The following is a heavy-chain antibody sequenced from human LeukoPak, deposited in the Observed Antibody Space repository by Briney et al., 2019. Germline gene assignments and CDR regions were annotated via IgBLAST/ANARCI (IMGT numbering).Heavy chain of an antibody. D-gene: IGHD6-19*01. CDR3: ASRGWQARHFDY. V-gene: IGHV4-59*01. CDR1: GGSISSYY. Sequence: PSETLSLTCTVSGGSISSYYWSWIRQPPGKGLEWIGYIYYSGSSNYNPSLKSRVTISVDTSKNQFSLKLSSVTAADTAVYYCASRGWQARHFDYWGQGTLVTVSS. J-gene: IGHJ4*02. CDR2: IYYSGSS.